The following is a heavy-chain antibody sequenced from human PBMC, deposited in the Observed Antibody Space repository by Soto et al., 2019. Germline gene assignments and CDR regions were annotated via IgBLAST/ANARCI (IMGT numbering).Heavy chain of an antibody. Sequence: GGSLRLSCAASGFTFSSYGMHWVRQAPGKGLEWVAVICYDGSNKYYADSVKGRFTISRDNSKNTLYLQMNSLRAEDTAVYYCARDQDRYGDYFDYWGQGTLVTVSS. CDR1: GFTFSSYG. CDR3: ARDQDRYGDYFDY. J-gene: IGHJ4*02. CDR2: ICYDGSNK. D-gene: IGHD4-17*01. V-gene: IGHV3-33*01.